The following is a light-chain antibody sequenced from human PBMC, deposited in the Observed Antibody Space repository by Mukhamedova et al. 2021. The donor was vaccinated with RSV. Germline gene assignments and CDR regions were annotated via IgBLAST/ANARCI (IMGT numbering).Light chain of an antibody. CDR2: DTS. J-gene: IGKJ4*01. V-gene: IGKV3-11*01. Sequence: GESATLSCRASQSVTNALAWYQHKPGQAPRLLIYDTSTRATGIPARFSGSGSGADFALTINNLEPEGFAIYYCQQRHNWPLTFGGG. CDR3: QQRHNWPLT. CDR1: QSVTNA.